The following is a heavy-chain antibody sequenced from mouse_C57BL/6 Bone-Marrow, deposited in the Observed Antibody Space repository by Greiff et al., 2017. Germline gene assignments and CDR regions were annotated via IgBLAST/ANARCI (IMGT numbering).Heavy chain of an antibody. CDR2: IDPEDGDT. CDR3: TTITTVVATRFAY. D-gene: IGHD1-1*01. V-gene: IGHV14-1*01. CDR1: GFNIKDYY. J-gene: IGHJ3*01. Sequence: VQLQQSGAELVRPGASVKLSCTASGFNIKDYYMHWVKQRPEQGLEWIGRIDPEDGDTEYAPKFQGKATMTADTSSNTAYLQLSSLTSEDTAVYYCTTITTVVATRFAYWGQGTLVTVSA.